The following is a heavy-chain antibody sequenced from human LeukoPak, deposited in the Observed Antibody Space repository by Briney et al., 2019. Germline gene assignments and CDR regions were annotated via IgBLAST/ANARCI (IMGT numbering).Heavy chain of an antibody. D-gene: IGHD4-17*01. Sequence: PGGSLRLSCAASGFTFSSYWMSWVRQAPGKGLEWVANIKQDGSEKYYVDSVKGRFTISSDNAKNSLYLQMNSLRAEDTAVYYCARVFYSYGEGWFDPWGQGTLVTVSS. J-gene: IGHJ5*02. CDR3: ARVFYSYGEGWFDP. CDR1: GFTFSSYW. V-gene: IGHV3-7*01. CDR2: IKQDGSEK.